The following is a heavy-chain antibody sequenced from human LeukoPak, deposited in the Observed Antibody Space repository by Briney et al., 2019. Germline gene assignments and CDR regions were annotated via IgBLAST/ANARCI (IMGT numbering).Heavy chain of an antibody. D-gene: IGHD6-6*01. CDR1: GFTFSSYA. CDR2: SDHSDGTR. Sequence: PGGSLRLSCAASGFTFSSYAMNWARHAPGKGLEWVSSDHSDGTRNYADSVKGRFTISRDNTKNTLSLQMNSLIAEDTAVYYCAKGSRIAARPTIWFDSWGQGTLVTVSS. V-gene: IGHV3-23*01. J-gene: IGHJ5*01. CDR3: AKGSRIAARPTIWFDS.